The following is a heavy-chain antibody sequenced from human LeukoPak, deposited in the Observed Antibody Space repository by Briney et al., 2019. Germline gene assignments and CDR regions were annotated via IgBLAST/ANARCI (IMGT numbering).Heavy chain of an antibody. Sequence: SETLSLTCAVYGGSFSGYYWSWIRQPPGKGLEWIGEINHSGSTNYNLSLKSRVTISVDTSKNQFSLKLSSVTAADTAVYYCARGQITMVRGVIITLYFDYWGQGTLVTVSS. V-gene: IGHV4-34*01. CDR3: ARGQITMVRGVIITLYFDY. J-gene: IGHJ4*02. CDR1: GGSFSGYY. D-gene: IGHD3-10*01. CDR2: INHSGST.